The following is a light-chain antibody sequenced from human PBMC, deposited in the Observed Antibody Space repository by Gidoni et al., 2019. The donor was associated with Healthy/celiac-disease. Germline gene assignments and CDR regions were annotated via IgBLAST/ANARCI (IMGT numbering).Light chain of an antibody. CDR1: SSNIGAGYD. CDR2: GNS. J-gene: IGLJ1*01. V-gene: IGLV1-40*01. Sequence: QSVLTQPPSVSGAPGPRVTISCTGSSSNIGAGYDVHWYQQLPGTAPNLLIYGNSNRPSGVPDRFSGSKSGTSASLAITGLQAEDEADYYCQSYDSSLSGQGVFGTGTKVTVL. CDR3: QSYDSSLSGQGV.